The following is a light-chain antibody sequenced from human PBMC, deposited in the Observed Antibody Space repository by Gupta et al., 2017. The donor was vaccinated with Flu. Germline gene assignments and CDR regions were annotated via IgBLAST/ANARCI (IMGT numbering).Light chain of an antibody. J-gene: IGKJ3*01. V-gene: IGKV1-33*01. CDR1: QDISNC. CDR2: DAS. CDR3: QRYDTRLLT. Sequence: DIQITQSPSSLSASVGDRVTITCQASQDISNCINWYQQKPGKAPKLLIYDASQVETGLPSRIGGRASGADFTFTISIRHPEDLTKYYCQRYDTRLLTFGHGTKVDVK.